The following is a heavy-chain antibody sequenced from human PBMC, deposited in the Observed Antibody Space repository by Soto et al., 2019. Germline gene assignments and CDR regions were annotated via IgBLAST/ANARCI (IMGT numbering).Heavy chain of an antibody. Sequence: SETLSLTCTVSGGSISSGDYYWSWIRQPPGKGLEWIGYIYCSGSTYYNPSLKSRVTISVDTSKNQFSLKLSSVTAADTAVYYCASSIREWGSYYYYYGMDVWGQGTTVTVSS. J-gene: IGHJ6*02. V-gene: IGHV4-30-4*01. CDR2: IYCSGST. D-gene: IGHD3-3*01. CDR3: ASSIREWGSYYYYYGMDV. CDR1: GGSISSGDYY.